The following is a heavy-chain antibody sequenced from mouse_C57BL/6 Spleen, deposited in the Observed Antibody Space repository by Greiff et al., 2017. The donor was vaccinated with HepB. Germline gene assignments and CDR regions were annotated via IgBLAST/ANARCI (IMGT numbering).Heavy chain of an antibody. D-gene: IGHD1-1*01. V-gene: IGHV1-52*01. CDR3: ARSGYYGSSRTWFAY. CDR2: IDPSDSET. CDR1: GYTFTSYW. Sequence: VQLQQPGAELVSPGSSVKLSCKASGYTFTSYWMHWVKQRPIQGLEWIGNIDPSDSETHYNQKFKDKATLTVDKSSSTAYMQLSSLTSEDSAVYYCARSGYYGSSRTWFAYWGQGTLVTVSA. J-gene: IGHJ3*01.